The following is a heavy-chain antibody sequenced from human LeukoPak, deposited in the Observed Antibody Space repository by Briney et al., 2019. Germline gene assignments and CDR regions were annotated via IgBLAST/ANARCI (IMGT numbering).Heavy chain of an antibody. CDR1: GVTFSSNG. CDR3: AKLSPDY. V-gene: IGHV3-30*18. Sequence: PGRALRLSCAASGVTFSSNGMHWVRQAPGQGLEWVAVISYDGSNKYYADSVKGRFTISRDNSKNMVYPQLNSLRAEDTAVYYCAKLSPDYWGQGTLVTVSS. J-gene: IGHJ4*02. CDR2: ISYDGSNK. D-gene: IGHD3-3*02.